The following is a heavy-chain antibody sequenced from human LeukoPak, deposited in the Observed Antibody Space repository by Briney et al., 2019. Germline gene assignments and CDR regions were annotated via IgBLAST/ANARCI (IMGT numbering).Heavy chain of an antibody. CDR1: GGSISSGSYY. Sequence: KSSQTLSLTCTVSGGSISSGSYYWSWIRQPAGKGLEWIGRIYTTGSTNYNPSLKSRVTISVDTSENQFSLNLSSVTAADTAVYYCARVSFGSGYYCYMDVWGKGTTVTVSS. D-gene: IGHD3-10*01. CDR3: ARVSFGSGYYCYMDV. V-gene: IGHV4-61*02. CDR2: IYTTGST. J-gene: IGHJ6*03.